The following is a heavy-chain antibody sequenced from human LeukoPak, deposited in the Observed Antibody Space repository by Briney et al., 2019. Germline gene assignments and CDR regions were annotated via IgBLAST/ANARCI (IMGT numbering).Heavy chain of an antibody. CDR3: AGGFHHDGYSSTSGWFDP. CDR1: GFTFSSYS. D-gene: IGHD6-13*01. V-gene: IGHV3-48*04. J-gene: IGHJ5*02. Sequence: PGGSLRLSCAASGFTFSSYSMNWVRQAPGKGLEWVSYISTSSSTMYYADSVKGRFTISRDNAKNSLYLQMNSLRAEDTAVYYCAGGFHHDGYSSTSGWFDPWGQGTLVTVSS. CDR2: ISTSSSTM.